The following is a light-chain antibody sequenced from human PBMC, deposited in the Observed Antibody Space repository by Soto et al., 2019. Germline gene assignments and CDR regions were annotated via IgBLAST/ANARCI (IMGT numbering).Light chain of an antibody. CDR2: DAS. J-gene: IGKJ1*01. V-gene: IGKV3-11*01. CDR3: QQRSNWPWT. CDR1: QSVSSY. Sequence: EIVLTQSRATLSLSPGERATLSCRASQSVSSYLAWYKQKPGQAPRLLIYDASNRATGIPARFSGSGSGTDFTLTISSLEPEDFAVYYCQQRSNWPWTFGQGTKVDIK.